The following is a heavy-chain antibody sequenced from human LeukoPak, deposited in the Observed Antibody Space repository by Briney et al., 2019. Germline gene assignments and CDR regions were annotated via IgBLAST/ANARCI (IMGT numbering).Heavy chain of an antibody. CDR2: ISAYNGNT. CDR3: ATEMGAGWELLRPFDY. V-gene: IGHV1-18*01. Sequence: ASVKVSCKASGYTFTSYGISWVRQAPGQGLEWMGWISAYNGNTNYAQKLQGRVTMTEDTSTDTAYMELSSLRSEDTAVYYCATEMGAGWELLRPFDYWGQGTLVTVSS. J-gene: IGHJ4*02. D-gene: IGHD1-26*01. CDR1: GYTFTSYG.